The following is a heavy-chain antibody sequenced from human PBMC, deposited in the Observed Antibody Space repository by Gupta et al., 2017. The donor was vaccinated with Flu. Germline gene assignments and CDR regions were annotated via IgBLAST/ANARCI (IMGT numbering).Heavy chain of an antibody. CDR2: INPSGGST. J-gene: IGHJ4*02. CDR1: GYTFTSYY. Sequence: QVQLVQSGAEVKKPGASVKVSCKASGYTFTSYYMHWVRQAPGQGLEWMGIINPSGGSTSYAQKFQGRVTMTRDTSTSTVYMELSSLRSEDTAVYYCARDMKRAAAGNYFDYWGQGTLVTVSS. D-gene: IGHD6-13*01. CDR3: ARDMKRAAAGNYFDY. V-gene: IGHV1-46*01.